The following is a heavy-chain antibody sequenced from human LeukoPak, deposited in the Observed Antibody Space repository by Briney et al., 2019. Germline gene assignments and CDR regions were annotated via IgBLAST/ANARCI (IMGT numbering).Heavy chain of an antibody. D-gene: IGHD3-10*01. V-gene: IGHV3-7*01. J-gene: IGHJ4*02. CDR2: IKEDGSEK. CDR1: GFTFSSYW. CDR3: ARLLLSRTFDY. Sequence: GGSLRLSCAASGFTFSSYWMSWVRQAPGKGLEWVANIKEDGSEKYYVDSLKGRFTISGDNAKNSLFLQMNSLRAEDTAVYYCARLLLSRTFDYWGQGDLVTVSS.